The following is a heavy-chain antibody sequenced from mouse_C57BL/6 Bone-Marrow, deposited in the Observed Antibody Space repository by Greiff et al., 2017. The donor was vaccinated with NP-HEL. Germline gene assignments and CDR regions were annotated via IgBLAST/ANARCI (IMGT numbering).Heavy chain of an antibody. CDR2: ISYSGST. CDR3: ARCYDGYSWYFDV. J-gene: IGHJ1*03. V-gene: IGHV3-8*01. D-gene: IGHD2-3*01. Sequence: EVMLVESGPGLAKPSQTLSLTCSVTGYSITSDYWNWIRKFPGNKLEYMGYISYSGSTYYNPSLKSRISITRDTSKNQYYLQLNSVTTEDTATYYCARCYDGYSWYFDVWGTGTTVTVSS. CDR1: GYSITSDY.